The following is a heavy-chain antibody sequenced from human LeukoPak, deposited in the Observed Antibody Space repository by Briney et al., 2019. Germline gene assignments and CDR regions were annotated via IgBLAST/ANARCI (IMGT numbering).Heavy chain of an antibody. Sequence: SETLSLTCTVSGGSFSNYYWSWIRQSPGKGLEWIGYIYHTGSANYSPSLKSRVSISIDTSKSQFSLKLSSVTAADTAVYYCARGPSDIVLVPAALGVDYWGQGTLVTVSS. V-gene: IGHV4-59*08. CDR3: ARGPSDIVLVPAALGVDY. D-gene: IGHD2-2*01. CDR2: IYHTGSA. CDR1: GGSFSNYY. J-gene: IGHJ4*02.